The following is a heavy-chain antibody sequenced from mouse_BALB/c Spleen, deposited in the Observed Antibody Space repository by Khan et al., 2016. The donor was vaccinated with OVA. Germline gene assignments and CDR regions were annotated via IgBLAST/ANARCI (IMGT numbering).Heavy chain of an antibody. CDR2: IYPGSDNA. Sequence: QIQLVQSGPELVKPGASVKMSCKASGYTFTYYVITWVKQRTGQGLEWIGEIYPGSDNAYYNERFKGKATLTADKSSNTTHMQLSSVTSEDSAVYFCARGDGYCVDFDYWGQGTTLTVSS. D-gene: IGHD2-3*01. CDR3: ARGDGYCVDFDY. CDR1: GYTFTYYV. J-gene: IGHJ2*01. V-gene: IGHV1-77*01.